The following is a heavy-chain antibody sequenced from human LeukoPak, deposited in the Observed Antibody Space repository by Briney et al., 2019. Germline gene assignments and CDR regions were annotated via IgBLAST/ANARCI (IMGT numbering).Heavy chain of an antibody. D-gene: IGHD2-15*01. CDR3: ARPRVAATPYYFDN. CDR2: IYPGDSDT. J-gene: IGHJ4*02. Sequence: GESLKISCKGSGDTFTSYWIGWVRQMPGKGLEWIGIIYPGDSDTRYSPSFQGQVTISVDKSINTAYLQWSSLKASDTAMYYCARPRVAATPYYFDNWGQGTLVTVSP. CDR1: GDTFTSYW. V-gene: IGHV5-51*01.